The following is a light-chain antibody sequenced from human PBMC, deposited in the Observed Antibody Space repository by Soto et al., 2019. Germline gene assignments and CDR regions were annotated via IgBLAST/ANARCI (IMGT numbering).Light chain of an antibody. Sequence: DIQMTQSPSSLSASVGDRVAITCRASQAINNYLAWYQQKPGKFPKLLIYAASTLHPGVPSRFSGSGSETDFTLTISSLQPEDVATYYCQKYNSAPLTFGPGTRLEIK. V-gene: IGKV1-27*01. CDR2: AAS. CDR1: QAINNY. J-gene: IGKJ5*01. CDR3: QKYNSAPLT.